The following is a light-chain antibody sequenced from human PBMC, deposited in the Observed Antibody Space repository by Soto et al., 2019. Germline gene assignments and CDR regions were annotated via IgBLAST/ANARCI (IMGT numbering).Light chain of an antibody. CDR1: QRVTSSY. CDR3: QHYGSTLIT. CDR2: RAS. V-gene: IGKV3-20*01. J-gene: IGKJ5*01. Sequence: PGARATLSCRASQRVTSSYLAWYQKKPGQSPRLLIYRASSRATGIADRFSGSGSGTDFTLTISRLEAEDFAVYYCQHYGSTLITFGQGTRLEIK.